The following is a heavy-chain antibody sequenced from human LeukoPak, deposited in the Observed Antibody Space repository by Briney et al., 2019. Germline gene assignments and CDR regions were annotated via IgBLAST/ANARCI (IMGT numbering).Heavy chain of an antibody. CDR1: GVSISSGGYY. CDR2: IYHSGST. Sequence: SQTLSLTCTVSGVSISSGGYYWSWIRQPPGKGLEWIGYIYHSGSTYYNPSLKSRVTISVDRSKNQFSLKLSSVTAADTAVYYCAGGYDSSGYYYEDYWGQGTLVTVSS. J-gene: IGHJ4*02. D-gene: IGHD3-22*01. CDR3: AGGYDSSGYYYEDY. V-gene: IGHV4-30-2*01.